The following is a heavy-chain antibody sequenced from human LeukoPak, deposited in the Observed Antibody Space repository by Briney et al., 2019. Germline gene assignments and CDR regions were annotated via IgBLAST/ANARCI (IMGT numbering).Heavy chain of an antibody. CDR3: ARRYYYGSGSPEY. CDR2: IYYDGNT. V-gene: IGHV4-39*01. Sequence: SETLSLTCAVSGDSISTSAYYWDWSRQPPGKGLEWIGNIYYDGNTRYNPSLKSRVTISVDRSKNQFSLKLSSVTAADTAVYYCARRYYYGSGSPEYWGQGTQVTVSS. D-gene: IGHD3-10*01. J-gene: IGHJ4*02. CDR1: GDSISTSAYY.